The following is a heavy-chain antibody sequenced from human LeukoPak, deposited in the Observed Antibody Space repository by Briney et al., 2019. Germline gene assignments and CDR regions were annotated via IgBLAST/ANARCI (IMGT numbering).Heavy chain of an antibody. J-gene: IGHJ4*02. CDR3: ARDTDHYFDY. CDR1: GYTFSSYG. Sequence: GASVKVSCKTSGYTFSSYGLTWMRQAPGQGPEWLGWSSPYNGTTNYAQKFQGRVTMTTDTSTNTAYMELRSLRSDDTAVYYCARDTDHYFDYWGQGTLVTVSS. D-gene: IGHD2-8*02. V-gene: IGHV1-18*01. CDR2: SSPYNGTT.